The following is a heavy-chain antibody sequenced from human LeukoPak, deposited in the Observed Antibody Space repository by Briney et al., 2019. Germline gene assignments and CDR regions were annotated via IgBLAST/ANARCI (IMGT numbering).Heavy chain of an antibody. CDR2: AYYSGST. Sequence: PSETLSLACTVSGGSISNSRYYWGWVRRPPGRGLEWIVGAYYSGSTYYNASLKSRVTIFVDTSKNQFSLKLSSVTAADTAVYYCASLYCSAGSCYSDYWGQGTLVTVSS. V-gene: IGHV4-39*01. CDR1: GGSISNSRYY. D-gene: IGHD2-15*01. J-gene: IGHJ4*02. CDR3: ASLYCSAGSCYSDY.